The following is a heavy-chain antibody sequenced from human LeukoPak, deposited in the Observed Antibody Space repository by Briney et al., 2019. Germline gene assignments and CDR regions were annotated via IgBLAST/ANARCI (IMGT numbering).Heavy chain of an antibody. J-gene: IGHJ4*02. CDR1: GFTFSSYE. CDR2: ISSSGSTI. CDR3: AREGSVVVTASGLDY. V-gene: IGHV3-48*03. Sequence: GGSLRLSCAASGFTFSSYEMNWVRQAPGKGLEWVSYISSSGSTIYYADSVKGRFTISRDNAKNSLYLQMNSLRAEDTAVYYCAREGSVVVTASGLDYWGQGTLVTVSS. D-gene: IGHD2-21*02.